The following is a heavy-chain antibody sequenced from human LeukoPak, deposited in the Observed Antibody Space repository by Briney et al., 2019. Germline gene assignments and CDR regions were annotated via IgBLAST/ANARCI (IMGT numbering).Heavy chain of an antibody. CDR2: IYYSGST. CDR3: ARTDYLIAPQYYFDY. J-gene: IGHJ4*02. Sequence: SETLSPTCTVSGGSISSYYWSWIRQPPGKGLEWIGYIYYSGSTNYNPSLKSRVTISVDTSKNQFSLKLSSVTAADTAVYYCARTDYLIAPQYYFDYWGQGTLVTVSS. D-gene: IGHD6-6*01. CDR1: GGSISSYY. V-gene: IGHV4-59*01.